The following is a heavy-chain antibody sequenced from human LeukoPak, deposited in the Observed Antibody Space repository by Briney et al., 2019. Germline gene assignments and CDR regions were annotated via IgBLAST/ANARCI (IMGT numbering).Heavy chain of an antibody. J-gene: IGHJ4*02. CDR3: AKDRDTMVRGVNYGFDY. Sequence: GGSLRLSCAASGFTFRMHGMHWVRQAPGKGLEWVAFIRYDGSNKYYADSVKGRFTISRDNSKNTLYLQMNSLRAEDTAVYYCAKDRDTMVRGVNYGFDYWGQGTLVTVSS. V-gene: IGHV3-30*02. D-gene: IGHD3-10*01. CDR1: GFTFRMHG. CDR2: IRYDGSNK.